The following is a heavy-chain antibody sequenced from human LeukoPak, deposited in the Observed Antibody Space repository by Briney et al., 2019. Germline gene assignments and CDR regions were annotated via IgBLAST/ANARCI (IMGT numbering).Heavy chain of an antibody. CDR2: INYSGST. CDR1: GGSINNYY. CDR3: ARDNWNYGSSMDV. Sequence: PSETLSLTCTVSGGSINNYYWSWIRQPPGKGLEWIGYINYSGSTNYNPSLKSRVTISVDTSKNQFSLELTSVTAADTAVYYCARDNWNYGSSMDVWGQGTTVTVSS. J-gene: IGHJ6*02. D-gene: IGHD1-7*01. V-gene: IGHV4-59*01.